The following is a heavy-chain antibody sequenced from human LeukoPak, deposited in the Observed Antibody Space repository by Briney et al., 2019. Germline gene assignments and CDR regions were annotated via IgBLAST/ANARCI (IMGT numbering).Heavy chain of an antibody. CDR1: GDSISSNYW. D-gene: IGHD6-19*01. J-gene: IGHJ3*01. CDR2: IHYRGST. V-gene: IGHV4-28*03. Sequence: PSETLSLTCAVSGDSISSNYWWGWIRQPPEKGLEWIGYIHYRGSTHQNPSLQSRLTMSLDTSKDQFSLKLSSVTAVDTAVYYCAREGSGWYAFDLWGQGTTVTVSP. CDR3: AREGSGWYAFDL.